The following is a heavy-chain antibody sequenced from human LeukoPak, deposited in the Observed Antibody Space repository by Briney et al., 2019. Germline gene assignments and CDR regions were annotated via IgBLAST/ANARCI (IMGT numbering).Heavy chain of an antibody. D-gene: IGHD4-11*01. CDR3: ARKTTMTTDY. V-gene: IGHV4-38-2*02. CDR2: IYHSGST. CDR1: GYSISSGYD. J-gene: IGHJ4*02. Sequence: SETLSLTCTVSGYSISSGYDWGWIRQPPGKGLEWIGRIYHSGSTYYNPSLKSRVTLSVDTSKDQFSPKLSSVTAADTAVYYCARKTTMTTDYWGQGTLVTVSS.